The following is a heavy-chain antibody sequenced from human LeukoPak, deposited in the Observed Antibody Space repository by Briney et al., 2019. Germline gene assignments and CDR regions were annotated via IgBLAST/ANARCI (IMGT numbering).Heavy chain of an antibody. J-gene: IGHJ4*02. D-gene: IGHD3-22*01. CDR1: GFTVSSNY. V-gene: IGHV3-53*01. Sequence: GGSLRLSCAASGFTVSSNYMSWVRQAPGKGLEWVPVIYSGGSTYYADSVKGRFTISRDNSKNTLYLQMNSLRAEDTAVYYCASSSGYYSTPVDYWGQGTLVTVSS. CDR2: IYSGGST. CDR3: ASSSGYYSTPVDY.